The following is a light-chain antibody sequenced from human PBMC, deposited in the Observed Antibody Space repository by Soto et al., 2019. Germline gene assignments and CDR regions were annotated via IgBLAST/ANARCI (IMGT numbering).Light chain of an antibody. CDR3: QQYGDPPYA. J-gene: IGKJ2*01. V-gene: IGKV3-20*01. CDR2: DAS. CDR1: QSLSHNY. Sequence: EIVLTQSPGMLSLSPGERATLSCRASQSLSHNYLAWYQHKPGLAPRLLIYDASTRATAIPDRFSGSGSGTDFTLTISSLEPEDFAVYYCQQYGDPPYAFGQGTKLEVK.